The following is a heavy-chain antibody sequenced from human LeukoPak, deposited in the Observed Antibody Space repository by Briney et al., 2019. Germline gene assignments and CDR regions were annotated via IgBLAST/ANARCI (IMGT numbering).Heavy chain of an antibody. CDR2: IIPIFGTA. Sequence: SVKVSCKAPGGTFSSYAISWVRQAPGQGLEWMGGIIPIFGTANYAQKFQGRVTITTDESTSTAYMELSSLRSEDTAVYYCASRSHDAFDIWGQGTMVTVSS. CDR1: GGTFSSYA. CDR3: ASRSHDAFDI. V-gene: IGHV1-69*05. J-gene: IGHJ3*02.